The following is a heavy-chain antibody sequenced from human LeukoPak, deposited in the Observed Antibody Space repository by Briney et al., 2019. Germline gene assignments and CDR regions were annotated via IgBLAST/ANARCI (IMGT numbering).Heavy chain of an antibody. CDR2: IYKTGST. CDR3: ARSSGYMSY. Sequence: PSETLSLTCTVSGGSISNYCWNWVRQPPGRGLEWIGYIYKTGSTIYSPSLESRVIMSVDTSQNQFSLKLTSVTAADTAVYYCARSSGYMSYWGQGTLVTVSS. D-gene: IGHD3-22*01. V-gene: IGHV4-59*08. CDR1: GGSISNYC. J-gene: IGHJ4*02.